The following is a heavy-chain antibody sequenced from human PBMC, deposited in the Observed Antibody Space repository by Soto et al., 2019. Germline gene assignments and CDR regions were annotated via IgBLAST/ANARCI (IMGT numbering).Heavy chain of an antibody. V-gene: IGHV1-69*06. Sequence: QVQLVQSGAEVKKPGSSVKVSCKASGGTFSSYAISWVRQAPGQGLEWMGGIIPIFGTANYAQKFQGRVTITADKSTSTAYMELSSLRSEDTAVYYCARECCSPLRYCDWSNPGGFDPWGQGTLVTVSS. CDR2: IIPIFGTA. J-gene: IGHJ5*02. D-gene: IGHD3-9*01. CDR3: ARECCSPLRYCDWSNPGGFDP. CDR1: GGTFSSYA.